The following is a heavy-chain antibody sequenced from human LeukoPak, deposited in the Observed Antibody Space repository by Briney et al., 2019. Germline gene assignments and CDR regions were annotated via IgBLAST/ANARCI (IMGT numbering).Heavy chain of an antibody. V-gene: IGHV3-23*01. J-gene: IGHJ4*02. CDR2: ITGSGGST. D-gene: IGHD3-16*02. CDR3: AKDPYYDYVWESYRDPFDY. Sequence: GGSLRLSCAASGFTFSSYAMSWVRQAPGKGLEWVSGITGSGGSTYHADSVKGRFTISRDNSKNTLYLQMNSLRAEDTAVYYCAKDPYYDYVWESYRDPFDYWGQGTLVTVSS. CDR1: GFTFSSYA.